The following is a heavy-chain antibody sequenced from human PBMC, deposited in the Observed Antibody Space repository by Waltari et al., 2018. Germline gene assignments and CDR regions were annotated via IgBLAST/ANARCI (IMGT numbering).Heavy chain of an antibody. D-gene: IGHD3-10*01. CDR1: GFPFDDFA. CDR3: ARGGGSLDY. Sequence: EVQLVESGGGLVQPGRSLRLSCAASGFPFDDFAMHWVRQAPGKGLEWVSGISWNSGSIGYADSVKGRFTISRDNAKNTLYLQMNSLRAEDTAVYYCARGGGSLDYWGQGTQVTVSS. CDR2: ISWNSGSI. J-gene: IGHJ4*02. V-gene: IGHV3-9*01.